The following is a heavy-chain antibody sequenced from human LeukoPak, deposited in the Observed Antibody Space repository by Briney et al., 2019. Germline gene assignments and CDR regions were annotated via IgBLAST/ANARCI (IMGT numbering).Heavy chain of an antibody. J-gene: IGHJ5*02. CDR3: ARGDTMIAQSWFDP. Sequence: SETLSLTCTVSGGSISSNNYYWGWIRQPPGKGLEWIGYIYYSGSTNYNPSLKSRVTISVDTSKNQFSLELSSVTAADTAVYYCARGDTMIAQSWFDPWGQGTLVTVSS. CDR2: IYYSGST. D-gene: IGHD3-22*01. V-gene: IGHV4-61*05. CDR1: GGSISSNNYY.